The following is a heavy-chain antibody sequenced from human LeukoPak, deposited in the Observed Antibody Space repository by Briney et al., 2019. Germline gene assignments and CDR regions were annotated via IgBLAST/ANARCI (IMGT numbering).Heavy chain of an antibody. CDR3: ARDRASVWCGESPKFDP. CDR2: ISAYNGNT. V-gene: IGHV1-18*01. CDR1: GYTFTSYG. Sequence: SVKVSCKASGYTFTSYGISWVRQAPGQGLEWMGWISAYNGNTDYAQRLQGRVTMTTDTSTSTAYMELRSLRSDDTAVYYCARDRASVWCGESPKFDPWGQGTLVTASS. J-gene: IGHJ5*02. D-gene: IGHD3-10*01.